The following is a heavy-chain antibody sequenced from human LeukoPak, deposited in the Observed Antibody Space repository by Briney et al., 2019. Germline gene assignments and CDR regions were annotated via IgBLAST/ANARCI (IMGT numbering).Heavy chain of an antibody. CDR3: GKESLWVITPGLTL. CDR1: GFIFSNFE. Sequence: QPGGSLRLSCAASGFIFSNFEMNWVRQAPGKGLEWVSAVSGSGINTYYTDSVKGRFAISRDNSKNTLYLQMNSLRAEDTAVYYCGKESLWVITPGLTLWGRGTLVTVSS. V-gene: IGHV3-23*01. D-gene: IGHD4-23*01. CDR2: VSGSGINT. J-gene: IGHJ2*01.